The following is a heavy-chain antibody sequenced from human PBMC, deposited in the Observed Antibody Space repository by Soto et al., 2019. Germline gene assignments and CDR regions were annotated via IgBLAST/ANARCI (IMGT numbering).Heavy chain of an antibody. CDR2: MSNDGSKK. CDR1: GFSFSSYG. J-gene: IGHJ6*02. CDR3: ARDQEIAAPMDEGYYYYYGMDV. Sequence: GGSLRLSCAASGFSFSSYGMHWVRQAPGKGLEWVTVMSNDGSKKNYADSVKGRFTISRDNSNNTLYLQMNNLRPEDTAVYYCARDQEIAAPMDEGYYYYYGMDVWGQGTAVTVSS. V-gene: IGHV3-30*03. D-gene: IGHD6-13*01.